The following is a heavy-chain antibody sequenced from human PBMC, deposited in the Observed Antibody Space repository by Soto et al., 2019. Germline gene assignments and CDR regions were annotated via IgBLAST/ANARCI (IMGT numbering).Heavy chain of an antibody. CDR3: ARALYTTAGTVDYFYGMGV. CDR1: GGTFSDYA. Sequence: QVQLVQSGAEVKKPGSSAKVSCKTSGGTFSDYALSWVRQAPGQGLEWMGGIIPVFRSTTYAQKFQGRVTITADESTSTAYMELSSLKSEDTAIYYCARALYTTAGTVDYFYGMGVWGQGTTVTVSS. CDR2: IIPVFRST. D-gene: IGHD6-13*01. J-gene: IGHJ6*02. V-gene: IGHV1-69*01.